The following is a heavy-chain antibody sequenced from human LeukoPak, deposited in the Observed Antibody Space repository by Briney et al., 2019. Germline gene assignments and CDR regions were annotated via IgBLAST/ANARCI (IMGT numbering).Heavy chain of an antibody. CDR2: ISGSGGST. J-gene: IGHJ4*02. D-gene: IGHD5-18*01. Sequence: GGSLRLSCAASGFTFSSYAMSWVRQAPGKGLEWVSAISGSGGSTYYADSVKGRFTISRDNSKNTLYLQMNSLGAEDTAVYYCAKVGSTWIQSPVDYWGQGTLVTVS. CDR1: GFTFSSYA. V-gene: IGHV3-23*01. CDR3: AKVGSTWIQSPVDY.